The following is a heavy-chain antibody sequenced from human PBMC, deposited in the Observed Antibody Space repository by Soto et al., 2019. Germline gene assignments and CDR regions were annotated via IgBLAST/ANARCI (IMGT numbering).Heavy chain of an antibody. CDR2: IIPISGTA. Sequence: GASVKVSCKASGGTFSSYAISWVRQAPGQGLEWMGGIIPISGTANYAQKFQGRVTITADESTSTAYMEQSSLRSEDTAVYYCARSQGSSTSLEIYYYYYYGMDVWGQGTTVTVSS. CDR1: GGTFSSYA. D-gene: IGHD2-2*01. V-gene: IGHV1-69*13. J-gene: IGHJ6*02. CDR3: ARSQGSSTSLEIYYYYYYGMDV.